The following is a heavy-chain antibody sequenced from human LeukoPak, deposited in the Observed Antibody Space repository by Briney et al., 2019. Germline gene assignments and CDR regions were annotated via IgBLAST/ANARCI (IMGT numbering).Heavy chain of an antibody. J-gene: IGHJ5*02. Sequence: SETLSLTCTVSGYPISNGYYWGWIRQPPGKELEWIGSIYHSGSTYYNPSLKSRVTISVDTSKNQFSLKLSSVTAADTAVYYCARDKGYCSSTSCYRNWFDPWGQGILVTVSS. V-gene: IGHV4-38-2*02. D-gene: IGHD2-2*01. CDR2: IYHSGST. CDR3: ARDKGYCSSTSCYRNWFDP. CDR1: GYPISNGYY.